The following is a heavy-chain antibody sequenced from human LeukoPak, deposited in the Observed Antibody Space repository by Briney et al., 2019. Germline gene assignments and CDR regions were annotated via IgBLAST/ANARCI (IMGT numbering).Heavy chain of an antibody. V-gene: IGHV3-23*01. D-gene: IGHD2-2*01. CDR1: GFTFSNAW. CDR3: AKGWCSSTSCNPFDY. J-gene: IGHJ4*02. CDR2: ISGSGGST. Sequence: PGGSLRLSCAASGFTFSNAWMSWVRQAPGKGLEWVSAISGSGGSTYYADSVKGRFTISRDNSKNTLYLQMNSLRAEDTAVYYCAKGWCSSTSCNPFDYWGQGTLVTVSS.